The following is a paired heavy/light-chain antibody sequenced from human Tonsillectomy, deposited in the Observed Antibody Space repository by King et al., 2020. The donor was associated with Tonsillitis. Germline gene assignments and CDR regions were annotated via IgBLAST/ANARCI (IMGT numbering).Heavy chain of an antibody. V-gene: IGHV1-18*04. D-gene: IGHD3-22*01. CDR1: GYVFSNYD. J-gene: IGHJ4*02. CDR2: ISAYTANT. CDR3: ARRPYYFHTSGSVRAHGFALGY. Sequence: QVQLVQSEGELKKPGASVNVSCKAFGYVFSNYDIAWVRQAPGQGLEWMGVISAYTANTNLAQKFQGRVTITTDTSTSSSYMELRGLRSDDTAVYYCARRPYYFHTSGSVRAHGFALGYWGQGTLVTVSS.
Light chain of an antibody. Sequence: DIQMTQSPSTLSASVGDRVTITCRASQSINSWLAWYQQKPGKAPKLLIYKASDLESGVPSRFSGSGSGTEFTLTISSLQPDDFATYYCQQYDTYSWTFGQGTKVEIK. CDR1: QSINSW. CDR3: QQYDTYSWT. J-gene: IGKJ1*01. V-gene: IGKV1-5*03. CDR2: KAS.